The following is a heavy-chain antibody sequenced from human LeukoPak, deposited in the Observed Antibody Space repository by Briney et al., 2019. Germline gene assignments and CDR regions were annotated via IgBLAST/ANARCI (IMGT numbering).Heavy chain of an antibody. Sequence: GASVKVSCKASGYTFTSYAMNWVRQAPGQGLEWMGWINTNTGNPTYAQGFTGRFVFSLDTSVSTTYLQISSLKAEDTAVYYCARDRPDFWSGYYIVDPWGQGTLVTVSS. D-gene: IGHD3-3*01. J-gene: IGHJ5*02. V-gene: IGHV7-4-1*02. CDR1: GYTFTSYA. CDR3: ARDRPDFWSGYYIVDP. CDR2: INTNTGNP.